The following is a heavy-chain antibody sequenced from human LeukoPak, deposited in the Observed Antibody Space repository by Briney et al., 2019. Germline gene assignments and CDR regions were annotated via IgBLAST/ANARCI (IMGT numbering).Heavy chain of an antibody. CDR1: GFTFSSYG. V-gene: IGHV3-30*18. Sequence: GGSLRLSCAASGFTFSSYGMHWVRQAPGKGLEWVAVISYDGSNKYYADSVKGRFTISRDNSKNTLYLQMNSLRAEDTAVYYCAKSMVQSGIVLMVYVIRYYYYGMDVWGQGTTVTVSS. J-gene: IGHJ6*02. CDR2: ISYDGSNK. CDR3: AKSMVQSGIVLMVYVIRYYYYGMDV. D-gene: IGHD2-8*01.